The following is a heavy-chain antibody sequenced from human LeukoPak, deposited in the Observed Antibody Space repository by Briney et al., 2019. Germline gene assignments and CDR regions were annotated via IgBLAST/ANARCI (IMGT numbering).Heavy chain of an antibody. D-gene: IGHD2-15*01. CDR1: GYTFTSYY. CDR2: INPSGGST. CDR3: GTGNLGYCSGGSCYSVQPHVFDI. Sequence: ASVKVSCKASGYTFTSYYMHWVRQAPGQGLEWMGIINPSGGSTSYAQKFQGRVTMTRDTSTSTVYMELSSLRSEDTAVYYCGTGNLGYCSGGSCYSVQPHVFDIWGQGTMVTVSS. J-gene: IGHJ3*02. V-gene: IGHV1-46*01.